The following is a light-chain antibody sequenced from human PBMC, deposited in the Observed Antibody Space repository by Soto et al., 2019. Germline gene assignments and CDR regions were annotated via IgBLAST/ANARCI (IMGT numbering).Light chain of an antibody. CDR1: SSNIGNTY. CDR3: GTWDSGLSAFL. Sequence: QSVLTQPPSVSAAPGQKVTISCSGASSNIGNTYVSWYQQLPGTAPKLLIYENNRRPSGIPDRFSGSKSGTSATLGITGLQTGDEADYYCGTWDSGLSAFLFGGVTKVTVL. J-gene: IGLJ2*01. CDR2: ENN. V-gene: IGLV1-51*02.